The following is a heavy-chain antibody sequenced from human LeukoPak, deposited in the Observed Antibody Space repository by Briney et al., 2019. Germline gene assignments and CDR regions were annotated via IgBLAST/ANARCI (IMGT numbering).Heavy chain of an antibody. Sequence: ASVKVSCKASGYTFTGYYMHWVRQAPGQGLVWMGWINPNSGGTNYAQKFQGRVTMTRDTSISTAYMELSRLRSDDTAVYYCARGSRNYEGFYYYYGMDVWGQGTTVTVSS. CDR3: ARGSRNYEGFYYYYGMDV. V-gene: IGHV1-2*02. CDR2: INPNSGGT. CDR1: GYTFTGYY. J-gene: IGHJ6*02. D-gene: IGHD1-7*01.